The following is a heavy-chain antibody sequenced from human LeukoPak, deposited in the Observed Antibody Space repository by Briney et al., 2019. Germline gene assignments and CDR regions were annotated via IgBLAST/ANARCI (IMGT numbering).Heavy chain of an antibody. Sequence: PSETLSLTCGVDGGSFSGFYWNWIRHTPGKGLEWIGEINHTGNTNYNPSLTDYNPSLKSRVTISVDSSKNELSLKVSSVTAADTGVYYCARQYVGAAYYYYYYMDVWGKGTTVTVSS. CDR1: GGSFSGFY. D-gene: IGHD1-26*01. CDR2: INHTGNT. V-gene: IGHV4-34*01. CDR3: ARQYVGAAYYYYYYMDV. J-gene: IGHJ6*03.